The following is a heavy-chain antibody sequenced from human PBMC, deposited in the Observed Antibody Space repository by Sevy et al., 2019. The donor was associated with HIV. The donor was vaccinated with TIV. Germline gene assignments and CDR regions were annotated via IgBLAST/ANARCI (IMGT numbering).Heavy chain of an antibody. CDR3: ARERVDTSMVSFDF. CDR2: ITPVIVAS. J-gene: IGHJ4*02. CDR1: GDTFSTNS. V-gene: IGHV1-69*13. Sequence: ASVKVSCKTYGDTFSTNSINWVRQAPGQGLEWLGGITPVIVASNYAQKFRDRVTITADASTTTVYMEMSGLKSDDTAVYYCARERVDTSMVSFDFWGQGTLVTVSS. D-gene: IGHD5-18*01.